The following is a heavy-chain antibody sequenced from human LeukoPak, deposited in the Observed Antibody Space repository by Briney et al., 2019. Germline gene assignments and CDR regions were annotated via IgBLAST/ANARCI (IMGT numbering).Heavy chain of an antibody. CDR1: GYTFTGYY. CDR3: AIDWDPITVTTRWFDP. D-gene: IGHD1-7*01. V-gene: IGHV1-2*02. CDR2: INTASGVA. J-gene: IGHJ5*02. Sequence: ASVKVSCKASGYTFTGYYVHWVRQAPGQGLEWMAWINTASGVANYAQKFQGRVTLTRDKSITTVYMELSSLRSDDTALYYCAIDWDPITVTTRWFDPWGQGTLVTVSS.